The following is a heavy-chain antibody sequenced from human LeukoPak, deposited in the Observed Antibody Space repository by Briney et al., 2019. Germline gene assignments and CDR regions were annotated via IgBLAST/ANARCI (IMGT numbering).Heavy chain of an antibody. V-gene: IGHV3-21*01. CDR2: ISYLSSHV. Sequence: GGSLRLSCSASGFTFSDYDMNWVRQAPGQGLDWVSSISYLSSHVYYGDSVKGRFSISRDNAKNSLYLQMNSLGAEDTAIYYCGRAFPPLRTSSAGDLWGQGILVTVSS. D-gene: IGHD3-16*01. CDR1: GFTFSDYD. CDR3: GRAFPPLRTSSAGDL. J-gene: IGHJ4*02.